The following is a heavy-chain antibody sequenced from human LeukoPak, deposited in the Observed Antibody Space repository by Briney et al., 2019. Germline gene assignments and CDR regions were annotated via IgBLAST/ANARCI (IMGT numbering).Heavy chain of an antibody. CDR2: IYTSGST. Sequence: SETLSLTCAVYGGSFSGYYWSWIRQPAGKGLEWIGRIYTSGSTNYNPSLKSRVTMSVDTSKNQFSLKLSSVTAADTAVYYCARDLPPGGFDPWGQGTLVTVSS. CDR3: ARDLPPGGFDP. D-gene: IGHD4-17*01. V-gene: IGHV4-4*07. CDR1: GGSFSGYY. J-gene: IGHJ5*02.